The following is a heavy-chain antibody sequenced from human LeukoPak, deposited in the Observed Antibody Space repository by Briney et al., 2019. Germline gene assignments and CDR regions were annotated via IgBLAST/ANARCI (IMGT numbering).Heavy chain of an antibody. CDR3: ARDLKDGGWYSLDY. Sequence: GGSLRLSCAASGFTFSSYWMSWVRQAPGKGLEWVAKIKQDGSEKYFVDSVKGRFTISRDNAKNSLYLQMNSLRAEDTAVYFCARDLKDGGWYSLDYWGRGTLVTVSS. V-gene: IGHV3-7*03. D-gene: IGHD6-19*01. CDR2: IKQDGSEK. J-gene: IGHJ4*02. CDR1: GFTFSSYW.